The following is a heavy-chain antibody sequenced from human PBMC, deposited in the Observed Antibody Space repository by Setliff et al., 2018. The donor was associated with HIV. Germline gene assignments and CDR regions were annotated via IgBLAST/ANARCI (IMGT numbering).Heavy chain of an antibody. CDR1: GYTFTSYG. D-gene: IGHD1-26*01. J-gene: IGHJ6*03. Sequence: ASVNVSCKASGYTFTSYGISWVRQAPGQGLEWMGWINSRNGNTKYAQKVQGRVTMTTDTSTSTAYMELRSLRSDDTAVYYCARDDKLSGSYMWHYYYYMDVWGKGTTVTVSS. CDR3: ARDDKLSGSYMWHYYYYMDV. CDR2: INSRNGNT. V-gene: IGHV1-18*01.